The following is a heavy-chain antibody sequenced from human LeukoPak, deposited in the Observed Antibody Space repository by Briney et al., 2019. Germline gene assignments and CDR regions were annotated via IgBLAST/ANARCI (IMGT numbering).Heavy chain of an antibody. J-gene: IGHJ4*02. CDR2: IIPIFGTA. D-gene: IGHD3-9*01. V-gene: IGHV1-69*06. CDR1: GGTFSSYA. Sequence: GASVKVSCKASGGTFSSYAISWVRQAPGQGLEWMGGIIPIFGTANYAQKFQGRVTITADKSTSTAYMELSSLRSEDTAVYYCARDQRSPVSYYDILTGYYSLGYWGQGTLVTVSS. CDR3: ARDQRSPVSYYDILTGYYSLGY.